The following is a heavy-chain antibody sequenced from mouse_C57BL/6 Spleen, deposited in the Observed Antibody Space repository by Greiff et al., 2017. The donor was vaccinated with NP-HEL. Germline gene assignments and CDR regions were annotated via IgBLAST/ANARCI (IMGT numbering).Heavy chain of an antibody. CDR2: IWSGGST. V-gene: IGHV2-2*01. CDR3: ARNLGSTMITDFFDV. CDR1: GFSLTSYG. D-gene: IGHD2-4*01. Sequence: QVQLQQSGPGLVQPSQRLSITCTVSGFSLTSYGVHWVRQSPGKGLEWLGVIWSGGSTDYNAAFIPRLSISKDNSKSQVFFKMNSLQADDTAIYYCARNLGSTMITDFFDVWGTGTTVTVSS. J-gene: IGHJ1*03.